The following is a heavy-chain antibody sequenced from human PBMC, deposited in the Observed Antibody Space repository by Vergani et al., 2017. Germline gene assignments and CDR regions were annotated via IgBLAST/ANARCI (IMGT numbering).Heavy chain of an antibody. Sequence: EVQLLESGGDLVQPGGSLRLSCAASGFTFSSYWMHWVRQAPGKGLVWVSRINSDGSSTSYADSVKGRFTISRDNAKNTLYLQMNSLRAEDTAVYYCARVSKYSSSWTPFDYWGQGTLVTVSS. V-gene: IGHV3-74*02. J-gene: IGHJ4*02. CDR2: INSDGSST. CDR3: ARVSKYSSSWTPFDY. D-gene: IGHD6-13*01. CDR1: GFTFSSYW.